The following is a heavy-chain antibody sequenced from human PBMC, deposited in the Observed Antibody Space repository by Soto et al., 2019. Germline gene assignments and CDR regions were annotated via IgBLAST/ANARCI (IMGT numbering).Heavy chain of an antibody. J-gene: IGHJ4*02. CDR2: VNPSGGHT. Sequence: QVQLMQSGAEVKKPGASVKVSCKASGDTFTEYYIHWVRQAPGQGLEWMGTVNPSGGHTTYAQHFLGRVPXTWXXAXGTLYMELTSLTSEDTAVYYCARGGHVVVVTAALDYWGQGTLVTVSS. CDR3: ARGGHVVVVTAALDY. CDR1: GDTFTEYY. V-gene: IGHV1-46*01. D-gene: IGHD2-21*02.